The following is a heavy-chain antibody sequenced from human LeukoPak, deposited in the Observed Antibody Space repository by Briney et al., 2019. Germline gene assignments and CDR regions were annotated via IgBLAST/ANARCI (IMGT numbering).Heavy chain of an antibody. Sequence: ASVKVSCKASGGAFSSYAISWLRQAPGQGLEWMGGIIPIFGTANYAQKFQGRVTITTDESTSTAYMELSSLRSEDRPVYNCGRGLDERYYYDSSGYGDAFDMWGQGTMVTVSS. J-gene: IGHJ3*02. CDR1: GGAFSSYA. CDR2: IIPIFGTA. CDR3: GRGLDERYYYDSSGYGDAFDM. D-gene: IGHD3-22*01. V-gene: IGHV1-69*05.